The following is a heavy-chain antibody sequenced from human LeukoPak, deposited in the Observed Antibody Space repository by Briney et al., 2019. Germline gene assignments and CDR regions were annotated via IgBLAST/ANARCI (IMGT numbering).Heavy chain of an antibody. CDR3: ARSKRLINWFDP. Sequence: PSETLSLTCTVSGVSISSYHWSWIRQPPGKGLEWIGYIYYSGSTNYNPSLKSRVTISVDTSKNQFSLKLSSVTAADTAVYYCARSKRLINWFDPWGQGTLVTVSS. J-gene: IGHJ5*02. V-gene: IGHV4-59*01. CDR2: IYYSGST. D-gene: IGHD2-8*01. CDR1: GVSISSYH.